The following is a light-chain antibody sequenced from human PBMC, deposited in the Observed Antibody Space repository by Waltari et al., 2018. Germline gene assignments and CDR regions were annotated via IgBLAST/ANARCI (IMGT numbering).Light chain of an antibody. CDR1: QSISSW. J-gene: IGKJ4*01. Sequence: DIQMTQSPSTLSASVGDRVTITCRASQSISSWLAWYQQKPGKAPKLLFYKASTLEGGVPSRFSGIGSGTDFTLTISSLQPDDSAAYYCQQYYTYPLTFGGGTKVEIK. CDR3: QQYYTYPLT. V-gene: IGKV1-5*03. CDR2: KAS.